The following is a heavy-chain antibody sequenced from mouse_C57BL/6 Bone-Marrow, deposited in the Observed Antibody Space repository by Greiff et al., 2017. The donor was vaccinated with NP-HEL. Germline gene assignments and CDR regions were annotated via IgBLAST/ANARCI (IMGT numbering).Heavy chain of an antibody. D-gene: IGHD1-1*01. CDR2: ISYDGSN. CDR1: GYSITSGYY. CDR3: ARWVVALDY. J-gene: IGHJ2*01. Sequence: DVKLQESGPGLVKPSQSLSLTCSVTGYSITSGYYWNWIRQFPGNKLEWMGYISYDGSNNYNPSLKNRISITRDTSKNQFFLKLNSVTTEDTATYYCARWVVALDYWGQGTTLTVSS. V-gene: IGHV3-6*01.